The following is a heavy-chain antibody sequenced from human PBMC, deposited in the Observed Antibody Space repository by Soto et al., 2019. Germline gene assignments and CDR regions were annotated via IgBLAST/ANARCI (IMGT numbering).Heavy chain of an antibody. J-gene: IGHJ6*01. V-gene: IGHV1-2*04. CDR1: GYTFTGYY. Sequence: ASVKVSCKASGYTFTGYYMHWVRQAPGQGLEWMGWINPNSGGTNYAQKFQGWVTMTRDTSISTAYMELSRLRSDDTAVYYRARVLNKIAAAGPRRYGTDVWGQGTMVTVSS. CDR3: ARVLNKIAAAGPRRYGTDV. CDR2: INPNSGGT. D-gene: IGHD6-13*01.